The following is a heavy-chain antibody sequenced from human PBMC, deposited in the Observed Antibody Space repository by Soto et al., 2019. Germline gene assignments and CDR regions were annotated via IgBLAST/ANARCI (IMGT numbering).Heavy chain of an antibody. CDR1: GGSISRCGYS. CDR2: IYHSGST. J-gene: IGHJ3*02. Sequence: PSETLSLTCAVSGGSISRCGYSWSWIRQPPGKGLEWIGYIYHSGSTYYNPSLKSRVTISVDRSKNQFSLKLSSVTAADTAVYYCARTPDIWGQGTMVTVSS. V-gene: IGHV4-30-2*01. CDR3: ARTPDI.